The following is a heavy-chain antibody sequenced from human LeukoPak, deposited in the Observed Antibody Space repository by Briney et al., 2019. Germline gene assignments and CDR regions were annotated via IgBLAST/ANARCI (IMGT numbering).Heavy chain of an antibody. D-gene: IGHD4-23*01. V-gene: IGHV1-46*01. CDR2: INPSGDTT. J-gene: IGHJ5*02. Sequence: ASVKVSCKASGYIFTSYYIHWVRQAPGQGLEWMGVINPSGDTTTYAQKFQGRVTMTRDMSTSTDYMELSSLRSEDTAVYYCARDNSVEDTAWWFDPWGQGTLVTVSS. CDR1: GYIFTSYY. CDR3: ARDNSVEDTAWWFDP.